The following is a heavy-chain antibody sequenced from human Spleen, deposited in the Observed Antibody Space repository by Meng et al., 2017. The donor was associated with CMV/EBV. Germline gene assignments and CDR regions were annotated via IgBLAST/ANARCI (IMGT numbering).Heavy chain of an antibody. Sequence: GGSLRLSCAASGFTFSSYAMHWVRQAPGKGLEWVAVISYDGSNKYYADSVKARFTISRDNSKNTLYLQMNSLRAEDTAVYYCAKNQYCSRTSCYRSYYYGMDVWGQGTTVTVSS. V-gene: IGHV3-30-3*02. CDR3: AKNQYCSRTSCYRSYYYGMDV. CDR1: GFTFSSYA. J-gene: IGHJ6*02. D-gene: IGHD2-2*01. CDR2: ISYDGSNK.